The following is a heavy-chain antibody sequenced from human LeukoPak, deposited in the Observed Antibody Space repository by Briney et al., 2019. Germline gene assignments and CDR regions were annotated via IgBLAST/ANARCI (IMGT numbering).Heavy chain of an antibody. V-gene: IGHV4-61*01. CDR3: ALWFCSRTSCYVDY. J-gene: IGHJ4*02. D-gene: IGHD2-2*01. Sequence: SETLSLTCTVSGGSVSSGSDYWSWIRQPPGKGLEWIGYIYYSGSTNYNPSLKYRVTISLDTSKNQFFLRLSSVTAADTAVYYCALWFCSRTSCYVDYWGQGTLVTVSS. CDR2: IYYSGST. CDR1: GGSVSSGSDY.